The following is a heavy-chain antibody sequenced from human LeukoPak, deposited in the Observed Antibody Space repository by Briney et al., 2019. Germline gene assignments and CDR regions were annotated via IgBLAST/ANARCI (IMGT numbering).Heavy chain of an antibody. J-gene: IGHJ4*02. D-gene: IGHD5-12*01. CDR3: ARGGYSGYDRARADY. CDR1: GYSFTSYW. CDR2: ISAYNGNT. Sequence: GESLKISCKGSGYSFTSYWISWVRQAPGQGLEWMGWISAYNGNTNYAQKLQGRVTMTTDTSTSTAYMELRSLRSDDTAVYYCARGGYSGYDRARADYWGQGTLVTVSS. V-gene: IGHV1-18*04.